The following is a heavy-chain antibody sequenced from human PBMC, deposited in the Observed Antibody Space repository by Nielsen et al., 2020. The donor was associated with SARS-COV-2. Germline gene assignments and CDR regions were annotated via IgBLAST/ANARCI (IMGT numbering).Heavy chain of an antibody. D-gene: IGHD2-21*02. V-gene: IGHV1-18*01. CDR1: GYTFTTYG. Sequence: ASVKVSCKASGYTFTTYGISWVRQAPGQGLEWMGWISAYNGNTNYAQKFQSRVTMTTDTSTNRAYLELRSLRSDDTAVYYCAREFGDCQWGACGSDYGMDVWGQGTTVTVSS. J-gene: IGHJ6*02. CDR2: ISAYNGNT. CDR3: AREFGDCQWGACGSDYGMDV.